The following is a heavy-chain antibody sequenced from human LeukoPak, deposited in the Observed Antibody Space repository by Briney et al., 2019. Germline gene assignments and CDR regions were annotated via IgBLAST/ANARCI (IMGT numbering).Heavy chain of an antibody. CDR3: ARLSALLPKYCSSTSCYKFYYYGMDV. D-gene: IGHD2-2*02. CDR2: ISSSGSTI. CDR1: GFTFSSYE. J-gene: IGHJ6*02. V-gene: IGHV3-48*03. Sequence: GGSLRLSCSASGFTFSSYEMNWVRQAPGKGLEWVSYISSSGSTIYYADSVKGRFTISRDNAKNSLYLQMNSLRAEDTAVYYCARLSALLPKYCSSTSCYKFYYYGMDVWGQGTTVTVSS.